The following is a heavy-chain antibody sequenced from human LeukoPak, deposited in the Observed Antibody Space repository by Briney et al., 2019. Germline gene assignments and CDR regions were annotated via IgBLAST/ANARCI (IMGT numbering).Heavy chain of an antibody. CDR2: IYYSGST. CDR1: GGSISSSSYY. J-gene: IGHJ4*02. CDR3: ARFSSSWYSFDY. V-gene: IGHV4-39*01. Sequence: SSQTLSLTCTVSGGSISSSSYYWGWIRHPPGKGMGWIRSIYYSGSTYYSPSLKGLATMSVDTSKNQFSLRLISVTPADTAVYYCARFSSSWYSFDYWGQGTLVTVSS. D-gene: IGHD6-13*01.